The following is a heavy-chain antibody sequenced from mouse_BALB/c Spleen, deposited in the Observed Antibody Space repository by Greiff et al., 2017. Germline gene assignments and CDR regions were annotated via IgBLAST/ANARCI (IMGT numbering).Heavy chain of an antibody. V-gene: IGHV5-17*02. Sequence: EVKLMESGGGLVQPGGSRKLSCAASGFTFSSFGMHWVRQAPEKGLEWVAYISSGSSTIYYADTVKGRFTISRDNPKNTLFLQMTSLRSEDTAMYYCARREYGNYAMDYWGQGTSVTVSS. D-gene: IGHD2-1*01. J-gene: IGHJ4*01. CDR2: ISSGSSTI. CDR3: ARREYGNYAMDY. CDR1: GFTFSSFG.